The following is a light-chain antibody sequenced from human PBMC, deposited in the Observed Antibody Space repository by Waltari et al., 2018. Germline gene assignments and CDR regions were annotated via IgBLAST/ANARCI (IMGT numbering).Light chain of an antibody. Sequence: QSLLTQPPSVSAAPGQRVTISCPVSSSDLGDNYLSWYQQLPGIAPKLLVYENDNRPSEIPDRFSASKSGTSATLAITGLQTGDEANYYCATWDSNLRAEVFGGGTKLTVL. V-gene: IGLV1-51*02. CDR2: END. CDR3: ATWDSNLRAEV. CDR1: SSDLGDNY. J-gene: IGLJ3*02.